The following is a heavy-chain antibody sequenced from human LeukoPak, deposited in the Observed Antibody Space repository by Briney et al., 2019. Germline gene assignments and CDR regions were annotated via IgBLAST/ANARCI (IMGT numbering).Heavy chain of an antibody. D-gene: IGHD6-13*01. J-gene: IGHJ4*02. CDR1: GFSLSTSGMC. CDR2: IDWDDDK. CDR3: ARMRVSSWYPYFDY. Sequence: SGPTLVNPXQTLTLTCTFSGFSLSTSGMCVSWIRQPPGKALEWLARIDWDDDKYYSTSLKTRLTISKDTSKNQVVLTMTNMDPVDTATYYCARMRVSSWYPYFDYWGQGTLVTVSS. V-gene: IGHV2-70*11.